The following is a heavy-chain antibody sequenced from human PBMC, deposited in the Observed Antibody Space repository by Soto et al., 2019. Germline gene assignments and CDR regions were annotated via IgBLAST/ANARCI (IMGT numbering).Heavy chain of an antibody. CDR3: ARSQGSSTSLEIYYYCYYGMDV. V-gene: IGHV1-69*01. J-gene: IGHJ6*02. CDR1: GGTFGSYA. CDR2: IIPIPGTA. D-gene: IGHD2-2*01. Sequence: QVQLVQSGAEVKKPGSSVKVSCKASGGTFGSYAISWVRQAPGQGLEWMGGIIPIPGTANYAQKFQGRVTIAADESTSTAYMELSSLRSEDTAMYYCARSQGSSTSLEIYYYCYYGMDVWGQGTTVTVSS.